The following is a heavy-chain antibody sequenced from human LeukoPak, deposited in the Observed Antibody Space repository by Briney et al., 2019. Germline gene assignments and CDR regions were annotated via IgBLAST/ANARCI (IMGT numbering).Heavy chain of an antibody. CDR3: ARTIGYSYGSDY. CDR1: GGSFSGYY. D-gene: IGHD5-18*01. V-gene: IGHV4-34*01. Sequence: SETLSLTCAVYGGSFSGYYWSWIRQPPGKGLEWIGEINHSGSTNYNPSLKSRATISVDTSKNQFSLKLSSVTAADTAVYYCARTIGYSYGSDYWGQGTLVTVSS. J-gene: IGHJ4*02. CDR2: INHSGST.